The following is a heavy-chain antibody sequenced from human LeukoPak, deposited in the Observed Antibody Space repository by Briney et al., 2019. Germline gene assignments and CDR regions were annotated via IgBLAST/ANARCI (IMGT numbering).Heavy chain of an antibody. CDR3: ARVRLAASGFDP. CDR1: GASISSGGYY. Sequence: SQTLSLTCTVSGASISSGGYYWSWIRQHPGKGLEWIGYNYSGSTYYNPSLRSRVTISLDTSKNQFSLQLNSVTPEDTAVYYCARVRLAASGFDPWGQGTLVTVSS. D-gene: IGHD6-13*01. V-gene: IGHV4-31*03. CDR2: NYSGST. J-gene: IGHJ5*02.